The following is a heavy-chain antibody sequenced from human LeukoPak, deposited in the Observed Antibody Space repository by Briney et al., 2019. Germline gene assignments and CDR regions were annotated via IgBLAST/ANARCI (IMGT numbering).Heavy chain of an antibody. Sequence: AGGSLRLSCAASGFTVSSNYMSWVRQALGKGLEWVSVIYSGGSTYYADSVKGRFTISRDNSKNTLYLQMNSLRAEDTAVYYCARDQGYSYGFDYWGQGTLVTVSS. D-gene: IGHD5-18*01. CDR2: IYSGGST. CDR1: GFTVSSNY. J-gene: IGHJ4*02. CDR3: ARDQGYSYGFDY. V-gene: IGHV3-53*01.